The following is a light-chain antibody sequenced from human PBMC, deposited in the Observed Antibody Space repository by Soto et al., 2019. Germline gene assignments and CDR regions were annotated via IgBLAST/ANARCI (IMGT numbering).Light chain of an antibody. J-gene: IGKJ1*01. CDR1: QNISSY. V-gene: IGKV1-39*01. CDR2: AAS. Sequence: DIQMTQSPSSLSASVGDRVTITCRASQNISSYLSWYQQKPGKAPKLLIYAASSLQSGVPLRFSGSGSGTDFTLTISSLQPEDFASYYCQQSYSTPPAFGQGTKVEIK. CDR3: QQSYSTPPA.